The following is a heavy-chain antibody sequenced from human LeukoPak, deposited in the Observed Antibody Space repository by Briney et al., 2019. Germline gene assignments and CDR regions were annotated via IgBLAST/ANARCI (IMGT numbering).Heavy chain of an antibody. D-gene: IGHD6-13*01. J-gene: IGHJ4*02. CDR3: ARCPDQYSSSWTDY. CDR2: INPNSGGT. V-gene: IGHV1-2*02. Sequence: ASVKVSCKASEYTFTGYYMHWVRQAPGQGLEWMGWINPNSGGTNYAQKFQGRVTMTRDTSISTAYMELSSLRSEDTAVYYCARCPDQYSSSWTDYWGQGTLVTVSS. CDR1: EYTFTGYY.